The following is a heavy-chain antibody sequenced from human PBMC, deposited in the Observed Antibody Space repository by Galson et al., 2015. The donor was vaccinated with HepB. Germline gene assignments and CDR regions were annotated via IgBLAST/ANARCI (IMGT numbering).Heavy chain of an antibody. CDR1: GFNFSLYS. J-gene: IGHJ4*02. CDR3: ARALPSGIRGGRVFDH. V-gene: IGHV3-21*01. Sequence: SLRLSCAASGFNFSLYSMNWVRQAPGKGLEWVSSISSSGSYIYYGDSVKGRCTASRDSAKTSVYLQMNSLRGDDTAVYYCARALPSGIRGGRVFDHWGQGTLVTVSS. CDR2: ISSSGSYI. D-gene: IGHD3-10*01.